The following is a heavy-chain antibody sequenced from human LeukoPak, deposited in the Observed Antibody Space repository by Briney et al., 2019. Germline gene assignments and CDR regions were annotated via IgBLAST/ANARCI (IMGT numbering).Heavy chain of an antibody. J-gene: IGHJ4*02. CDR3: AKPPDWYCSSPSCHFAAPFDY. D-gene: IGHD2-2*01. CDR2: INSDGSAT. CDR1: GFTFGSPW. Sequence: GGSLRLSCAASGFTFGSPWMHWVRQAPGKGLVWVSRINSDGSATAYADSVKGRFTISRDNSKNTLYLQMNTLRAEDTAVYYCAKPPDWYCSSPSCHFAAPFDYWGQGTLVTVSS. V-gene: IGHV3-74*01.